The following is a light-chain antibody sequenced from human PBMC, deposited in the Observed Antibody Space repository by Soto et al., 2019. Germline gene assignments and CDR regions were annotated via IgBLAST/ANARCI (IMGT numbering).Light chain of an antibody. CDR2: EVT. CDR3: SSYTSSTTLVV. V-gene: IGLV2-8*01. CDR1: SSDVGRYNY. J-gene: IGLJ2*01. Sequence: QSALTQPPSASGSPGQSVTISCTGTSSDVGRYNYVSWYQQNPGKAPKLLIYEVTKRPSGVPDRFSGSKSGNTASLTVSGLQAEDEGDYYCSSYTSSTTLVVFGGGTKVTVL.